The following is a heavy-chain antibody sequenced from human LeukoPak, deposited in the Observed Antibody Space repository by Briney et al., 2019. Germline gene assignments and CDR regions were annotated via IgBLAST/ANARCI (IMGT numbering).Heavy chain of an antibody. CDR2: INAGNGNT. CDR1: GYSFTSNY. J-gene: IGHJ6*02. CDR3: ARIWMYGMDV. D-gene: IGHD1-1*01. V-gene: IGHV1-3*01. Sequence: ASVNVSCKASGYSFTSNYIHWVRQAPGQRIEWMGWINAGNGNTKYSQKFQGRVTITRDTSASTAYMELSSLRSEDTAVYYCARIWMYGMDVWGQGTTVTVSS.